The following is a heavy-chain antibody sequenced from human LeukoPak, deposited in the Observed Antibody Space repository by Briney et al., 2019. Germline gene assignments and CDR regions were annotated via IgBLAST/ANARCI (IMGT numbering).Heavy chain of an antibody. CDR3: ATDVRGLVPYYFDF. Sequence: SETLSLTCAVSGGSISSYYWNWIRQPPGKELEWIGYIYYSGSTNYNPSLKSRVTISIDTSKNQLSLQLRSVTAADTAVYYCATDVRGLVPYYFDFWGQGTLVTVSS. J-gene: IGHJ4*02. V-gene: IGHV4-59*01. CDR1: GGSISSYY. CDR2: IYYSGST. D-gene: IGHD3-10*02.